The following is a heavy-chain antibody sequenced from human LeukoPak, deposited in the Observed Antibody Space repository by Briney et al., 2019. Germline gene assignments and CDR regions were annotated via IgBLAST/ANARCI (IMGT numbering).Heavy chain of an antibody. CDR3: ARDVRGYSYHDPPWYFDL. J-gene: IGHJ2*01. D-gene: IGHD5-18*01. Sequence: SETLSLTCTVSGGSISSYYWSWIRQPPGKGLEWIGYIYYSGSTNYNPSLKSRVTISVDTSKNQFSLKLSSVTAADTAVYYCARDVRGYSYHDPPWYFDLWGRGTLVTVSS. CDR2: IYYSGST. CDR1: GGSISSYY. V-gene: IGHV4-59*01.